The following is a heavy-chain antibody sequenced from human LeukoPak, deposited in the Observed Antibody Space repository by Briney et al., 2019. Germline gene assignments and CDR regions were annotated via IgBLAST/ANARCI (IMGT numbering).Heavy chain of an antibody. V-gene: IGHV1-3*04. Sequence: ASVKLSCTAFEYTFSSYNMHWVRQAPGKRLEWMGCINSGNSNTKYSEKFKGRVIITRDTSASTAYMELSSLRSEDTAVYYCARDSGSDWWDHWGQGTLVTVS. J-gene: IGHJ5*02. CDR1: EYTFSSYN. D-gene: IGHD5-12*01. CDR3: ARDSGSDWWDH. CDR2: INSGNSNT.